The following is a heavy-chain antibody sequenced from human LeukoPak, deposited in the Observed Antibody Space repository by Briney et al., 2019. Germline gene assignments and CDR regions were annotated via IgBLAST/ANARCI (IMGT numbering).Heavy chain of an antibody. CDR1: GGSFSGYY. Sequence: SEPLSLTCAVYGGSFSGYYWSWIRQPPGKGLEWIGEINHSGSTNYNPSLKSRVTISVDTSKNQFSLKLSSVTAADTAVYYCARGPYYYGSGRPKNYYYYGMDVWGQGTTVTVSS. CDR2: INHSGST. CDR3: ARGPYYYGSGRPKNYYYYGMDV. V-gene: IGHV4-34*01. D-gene: IGHD3-10*01. J-gene: IGHJ6*02.